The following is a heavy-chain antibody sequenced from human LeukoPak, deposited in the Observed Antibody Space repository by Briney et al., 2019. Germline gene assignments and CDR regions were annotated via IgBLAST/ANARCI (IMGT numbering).Heavy chain of an antibody. Sequence: SGGSLRLSCAASGFTVRSNYMSWVRQAPGKGLEWVSIIYSGGSTYYADSVKGRFTISRDNSKNTLYLQMNSLRAEDTAVYYCAKERLGFSDAFDTWGQGTMVTVSS. CDR3: AKERLGFSDAFDT. CDR1: GFTVRSNY. CDR2: IYSGGST. D-gene: IGHD3-10*01. V-gene: IGHV3-53*01. J-gene: IGHJ3*02.